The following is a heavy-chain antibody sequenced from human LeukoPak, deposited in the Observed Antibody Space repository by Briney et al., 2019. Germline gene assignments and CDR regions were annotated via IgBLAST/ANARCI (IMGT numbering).Heavy chain of an antibody. CDR1: GGTFSSYA. D-gene: IGHD3-10*01. J-gene: IGHJ4*02. V-gene: IGHV1-69*13. Sequence: SVKVSCKASGGTFSSYAISWVRQAPGQGLEWMGGIIPIFGTANYAQKFQGRVTITADESTSTAYMELSSLRSEDTAVYYCAKDKVFYYGSGSLSSTKQMPAPFEYWGQGTLVTVSS. CDR3: AKDKVFYYGSGSLSSTKQMPAPFEY. CDR2: IIPIFGTA.